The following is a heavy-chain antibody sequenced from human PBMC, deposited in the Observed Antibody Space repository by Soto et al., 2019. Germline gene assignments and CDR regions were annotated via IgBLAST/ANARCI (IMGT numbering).Heavy chain of an antibody. V-gene: IGHV4-30-4*01. D-gene: IGHD3-16*01. CDR2: IFSSGTT. Sequence: QVQLRESGPGLVMPSQTLSLTCTVSGDSIGSGNKYWSWIRQAPGKGLEWIGYIFSSGTTYYNPSLKSRLTMSLATSQNQFPLKLNSVTAADTAVYFCARVPSPFDFYYAMDVWGQGTTVTVSS. CDR3: ARVPSPFDFYYAMDV. J-gene: IGHJ6*02. CDR1: GDSIGSGNKY.